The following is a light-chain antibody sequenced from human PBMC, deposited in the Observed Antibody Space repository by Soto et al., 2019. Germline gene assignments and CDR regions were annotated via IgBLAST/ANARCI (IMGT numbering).Light chain of an antibody. J-gene: IGKJ1*01. CDR2: GTS. CDR3: HQYNFWPT. CDR1: QSVSTN. Sequence: EIVMTQSPATLSVSPGERATLSCRASQSVSTNLAWYQQKPGQSPRLLIYGTSTRATDIPARFSGSGSGTEFTLTISSLQSEDSADYYCHQYNFWPTFGQGTKVEIK. V-gene: IGKV3-15*01.